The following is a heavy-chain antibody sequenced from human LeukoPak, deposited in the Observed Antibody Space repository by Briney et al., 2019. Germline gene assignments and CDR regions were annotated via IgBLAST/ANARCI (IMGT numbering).Heavy chain of an antibody. V-gene: IGHV4-59*01. CDR1: GGSFSGYY. CDR2: IYYSGST. CDR3: ARGRAYHDFWSGYYPFDY. Sequence: PSETLSLTCAVYGGSFSGYYWSWIRQPPGKGLEWIGYIYYSGSTNYNPSLKSRVTISVDTSKNQFSLKLSSVTAADTAVYYCARGRAYHDFWSGYYPFDYWGQGTLVTVSS. J-gene: IGHJ4*02. D-gene: IGHD3-3*01.